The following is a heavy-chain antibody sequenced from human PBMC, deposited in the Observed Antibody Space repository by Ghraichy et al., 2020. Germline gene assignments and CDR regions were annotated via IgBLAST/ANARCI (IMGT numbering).Heavy chain of an antibody. V-gene: IGHV3-23*01. J-gene: IGHJ4*02. CDR3: AKDLAYYVF. Sequence: LSLTCAASGFTFSSYAMSWVRQAPGKGLEWVSAISGSGGSTYYADSVKGRFTISRDNSKNTLYLQMNSLRAEDTAVYYCAKDLAYYVFWGQGTLVTVSS. CDR2: ISGSGGST. D-gene: IGHD3-3*01. CDR1: GFTFSSYA.